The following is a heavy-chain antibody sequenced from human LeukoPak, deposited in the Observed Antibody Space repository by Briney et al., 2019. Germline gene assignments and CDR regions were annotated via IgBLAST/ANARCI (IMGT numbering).Heavy chain of an antibody. Sequence: GGSLRLSCAASGFTFSTHAMSWVRQAPGKGLEWVSAITGTGGHTYYAASVEGRFTVSRDNSNNTLYLQMSSLRAEDTAMYYCAKVRDTKDWYKDAFDVWGQGTRVTVSS. J-gene: IGHJ3*01. CDR3: AKVRDTKDWYKDAFDV. CDR1: GFTFSTHA. D-gene: IGHD1-1*01. V-gene: IGHV3-23*01. CDR2: ITGTGGHT.